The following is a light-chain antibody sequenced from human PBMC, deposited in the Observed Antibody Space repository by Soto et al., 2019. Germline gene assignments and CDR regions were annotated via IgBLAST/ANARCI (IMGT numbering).Light chain of an antibody. CDR1: NIGSES. V-gene: IGLV3-21*04. CDR2: YDS. Sequence: SYELTQPPSVSVAPGETVRIACGGNNIGSESVHWYQQKPGQAPVLIIYYDSARPSGIPERFSGSNSGNTATLIISRVEAGDEADYYCQVWDGSSDQQVFGGGTKLTVL. CDR3: QVWDGSSDQQV. J-gene: IGLJ3*02.